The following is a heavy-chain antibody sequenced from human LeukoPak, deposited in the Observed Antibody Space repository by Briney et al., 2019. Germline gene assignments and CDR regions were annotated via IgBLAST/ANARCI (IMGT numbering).Heavy chain of an antibody. CDR2: IYYSGST. V-gene: IGHV4-30-4*01. D-gene: IGHD2-21*02. CDR3: ARAGAYCGGDCYQYYFDY. J-gene: IGHJ4*02. CDR1: GGSISSGDYY. Sequence: SQTLSLTCTVSGGSISSGDYYWSWIRQPPGKGLEWIGYIYYSGSTYHNPSLKSRVTISVDTSKNQFSLKLSSVTAADTAVYYCARAGAYCGGDCYQYYFDYWGQGTLVTVSS.